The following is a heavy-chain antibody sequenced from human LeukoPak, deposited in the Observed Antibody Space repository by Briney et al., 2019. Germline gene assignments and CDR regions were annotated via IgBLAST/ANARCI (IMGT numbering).Heavy chain of an antibody. CDR1: GGSVSSSRYY. CDR2: IYYTGST. V-gene: IGHV4-39*01. CDR3: ARGGIRRPDYFDY. D-gene: IGHD4-17*01. Sequence: PSETLSLTCPVSGGSVSSSRYYWGWIRQPPGKGLEWIGSIYYTGSTYYKPSLKSRVTISVDASKNQFSLKLSSVTAADTAVYYCARGGIRRPDYFDYWGQGTLVTVSS. J-gene: IGHJ4*02.